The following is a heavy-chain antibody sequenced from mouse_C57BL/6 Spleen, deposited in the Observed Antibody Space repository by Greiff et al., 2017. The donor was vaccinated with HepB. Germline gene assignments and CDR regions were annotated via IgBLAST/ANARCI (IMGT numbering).Heavy chain of an antibody. V-gene: IGHV1-15*01. CDR1: GYTFTDYE. CDR2: IDPETGGT. J-gene: IGHJ2*01. Sequence: VQRVESGAELVRPGASVTLSCKASGYTFTDYEMHWVKQTPVHGLEWIGAIDPETGGTAYNQKFKGKAILTADKSSSTAYMELRSLTSEDSAVYYCTRSTTVVAFDYWGQGTTLTVSS. D-gene: IGHD1-1*01. CDR3: TRSTTVVAFDY.